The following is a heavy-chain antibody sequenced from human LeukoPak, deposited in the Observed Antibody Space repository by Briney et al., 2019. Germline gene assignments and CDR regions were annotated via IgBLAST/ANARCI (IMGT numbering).Heavy chain of an antibody. J-gene: IGHJ4*02. CDR3: ARLYSSSSGLRASDY. D-gene: IGHD6-6*01. Sequence: PGGSLRLSCAASGFTFSSYEMNWVRQAPGKGLEWVSYISSSCSTIFYADSVKGRFTISRDNAKNSLYLQMNSLRAEDTAVYYCARLYSSSSGLRASDYWGQGTLVTVSS. V-gene: IGHV3-48*03. CDR2: ISSSCSTI. CDR1: GFTFSSYE.